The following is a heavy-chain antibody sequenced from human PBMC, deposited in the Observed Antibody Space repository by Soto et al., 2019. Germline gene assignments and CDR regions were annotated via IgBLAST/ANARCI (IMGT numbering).Heavy chain of an antibody. CDR1: GGSISSYY. CDR3: ARDGVLRFLEWSGYYYYYGMDV. J-gene: IGHJ6*02. CDR2: IYTSGST. Sequence: SETLSLTCTVSGGSISSYYWSWIRQPAGKGLEWIGRIYTSGSTNYNPSLKSRVTMSEDTSKNQFSLKLSSVTAADTAVYYCARDGVLRFLEWSGYYYYYGMDVWGQGTTVTVSS. D-gene: IGHD3-3*01. V-gene: IGHV4-4*07.